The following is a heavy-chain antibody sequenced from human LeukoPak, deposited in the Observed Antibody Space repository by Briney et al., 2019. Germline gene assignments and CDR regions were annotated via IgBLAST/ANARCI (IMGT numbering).Heavy chain of an antibody. V-gene: IGHV4-59*08. CDR3: ARTGDYYDSSGDWFDP. CDR1: GGSISSYY. Sequence: SETLSLTCTVSGGSISSYYWSWIRQPPGKGLEWIGYIYYSGSTNYNPSLKSRVTISVDTSKNQFSLKLSSVTAADTAVYYCARTGDYYDSSGDWFDPWGQGTLVTVSS. D-gene: IGHD3-22*01. CDR2: IYYSGST. J-gene: IGHJ5*02.